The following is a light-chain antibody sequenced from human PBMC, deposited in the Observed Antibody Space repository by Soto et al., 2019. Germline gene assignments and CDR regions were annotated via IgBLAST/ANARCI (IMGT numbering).Light chain of an antibody. V-gene: IGKV3-15*01. CDR1: QSSSNN. CDR3: KHYNNWPQA. J-gene: IGKJ1*01. Sequence: EIVMTQSRAALSGCPGERAALSCRASQSSSNNLGWDEQRPGQAPRLLVYGASTRATGIPARFSGSGSGTDFTLTLRRLPSADFAVYYCKHYNNWPQAFGQGTNVHIK. CDR2: GAS.